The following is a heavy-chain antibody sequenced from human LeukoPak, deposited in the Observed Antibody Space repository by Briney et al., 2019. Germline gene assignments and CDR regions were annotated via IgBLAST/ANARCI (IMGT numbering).Heavy chain of an antibody. D-gene: IGHD2-21*02. V-gene: IGHV3-15*01. CDR3: TTVLTNDYYYMDV. J-gene: IGHJ6*03. CDR1: GFTFSNAW. Sequence: GGSLRLSCAASGFTFSNAWMSWVRQAPGKGLEWVGRIKSKTDGGTTDYAAPVKGRFTISRDDSKSTLYLQMNSLKTEDTAVYYCTTVLTNDYYYMDVWGKGTTVTVSS. CDR2: IKSKTDGGTT.